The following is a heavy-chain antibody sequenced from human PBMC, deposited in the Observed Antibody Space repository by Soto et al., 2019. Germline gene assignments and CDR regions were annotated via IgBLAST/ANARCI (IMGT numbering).Heavy chain of an antibody. CDR3: VHSRCGGDCLQSYSSHYYYGMDV. CDR2: IYWDNDK. CDR1: GFSLNTGGLA. J-gene: IGHJ6*01. D-gene: IGHD2-21*02. Sequence: QNTLKESGPTLVKPTQTLTLTCTLSGFSLNTGGLAVGWIRQPPGKALEWLALIYWDNDKRYSPSLRSRLTITKDTSKNQVVLTMTNMDPVDAATYYCVHSRCGGDCLQSYSSHYYYGMDVW. V-gene: IGHV2-5*02.